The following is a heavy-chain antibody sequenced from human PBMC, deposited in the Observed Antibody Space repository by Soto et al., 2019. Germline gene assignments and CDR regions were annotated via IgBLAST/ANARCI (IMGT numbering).Heavy chain of an antibody. J-gene: IGHJ4*02. CDR3: ARVNPGYSYDNY. V-gene: IGHV3-74*01. CDR2: INSDGSTT. D-gene: IGHD5-18*01. CDR1: GFTFSSYW. Sequence: EVQLVESGGGLVQPGGSLRLSCAASGFTFSSYWMLWVRQAPGKGLVWVSRINSDGSTTSYADSVKGRFTISRDNAKNTLYLQMNSLRAEDTAVYYCARVNPGYSYDNYWGQGTLVTVSS.